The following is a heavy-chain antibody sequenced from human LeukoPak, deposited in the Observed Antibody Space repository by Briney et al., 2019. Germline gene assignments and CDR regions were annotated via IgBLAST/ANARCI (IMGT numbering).Heavy chain of an antibody. J-gene: IGHJ6*02. V-gene: IGHV1-2*02. CDR1: GYTLTELS. CDR2: INPNSGGT. CDR3: ARLEYVLDGMDV. D-gene: IGHD2/OR15-2a*01. Sequence: GASVKVSCKVSGYTLTELSMHWVRQAPGQGLEWMGWINPNSGGTNYAQKFQGRVTMTRDTSISTAYMELSRLRSDDTAVYYCARLEYVLDGMDVWGQGTTVTVSS.